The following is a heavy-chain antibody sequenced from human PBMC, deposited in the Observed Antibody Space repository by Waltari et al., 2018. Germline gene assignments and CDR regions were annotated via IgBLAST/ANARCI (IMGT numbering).Heavy chain of an antibody. V-gene: IGHV4-39*01. Sequence: VWIRQPPGQGRGWIGTLSLSGATYSSPSLKSRVTISGDTSKNQLSLILGSVTAADTAVYYCATYIGASIGTAAFDVWGQGTMVTVSA. J-gene: IGHJ3*01. CDR3: ATYIGASIGTAAFDV. D-gene: IGHD5-12*01. CDR2: LSLSGAT.